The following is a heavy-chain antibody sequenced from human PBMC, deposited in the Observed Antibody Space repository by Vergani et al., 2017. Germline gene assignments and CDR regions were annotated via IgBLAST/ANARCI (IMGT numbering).Heavy chain of an antibody. CDR3: ARRRAAAGTRGLYFDY. D-gene: IGHD6-13*01. CDR2: IYYSGST. V-gene: IGHV4-34*11. J-gene: IGHJ4*02. Sequence: QVQLQQWGAGLLKPSETLSLTCAVYGGSFCGYYWSWIPQPPGKGLEWIGYIYYSGSTNYNPSLKRRVTISVDTYKNQVSLRLSSVTAADTAVYYCARRRAAAGTRGLYFDYWGQGTLGTVSS. CDR1: GGSFCGYY.